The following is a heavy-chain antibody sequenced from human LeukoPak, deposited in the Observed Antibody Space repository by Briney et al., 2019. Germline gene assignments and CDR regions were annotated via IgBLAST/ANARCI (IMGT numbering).Heavy chain of an antibody. Sequence: PSETLSLTCTVSGGSISSGSYYWSWIRQPAGKGLEWIGRIYTSGSTNYNPSLKSRVTISVDTSKNQFSLKLSSVTAADTAVYYCAREPRGAVTTDYWGQGTLVTVSS. V-gene: IGHV4-61*02. J-gene: IGHJ4*02. CDR1: GGSISSGSYY. CDR3: AREPRGAVTTDY. D-gene: IGHD4-17*01. CDR2: IYTSGST.